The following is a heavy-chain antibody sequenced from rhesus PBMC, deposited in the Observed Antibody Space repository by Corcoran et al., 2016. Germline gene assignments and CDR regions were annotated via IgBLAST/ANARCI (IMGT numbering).Heavy chain of an antibody. CDR3: ARHHITDRTYFPL. CDR2: IATGSGST. Sequence: EQLEESGGGLVKPEGSLTLTCKASGFDLSRYYYMCWVRQAPGKGLEWLGCIATGSGSTYYASWAKGLCTIPNTSSMVDLKMTSLTASDTGTYFCARHHITDRTYFPLWGPGTLVSVSS. V-gene: IGHV3-110*01. D-gene: IGHD1-26*01. J-gene: IGHJ1*01. CDR1: GFDLSRYYY.